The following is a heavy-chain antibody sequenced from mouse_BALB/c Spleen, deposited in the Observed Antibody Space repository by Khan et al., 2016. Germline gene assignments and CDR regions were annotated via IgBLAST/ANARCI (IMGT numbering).Heavy chain of an antibody. J-gene: IGHJ4*01. D-gene: IGHD2-1*01. V-gene: IGHV2-9*02. CDR1: GFSLTSYG. CDR3: ARGYYGNPYYAMDY. Sequence: VQLKQSGPGLVAPSQSLSITCTVSGFSLTSYGVHWVRQPPGKGLEWLGVIWPGGSTNYNSALMSRLSISKDNSKNQVFLKMNSLQTDDTAMYYCARGYYGNPYYAMDYWGQGTSVTVSS. CDR2: IWPGGST.